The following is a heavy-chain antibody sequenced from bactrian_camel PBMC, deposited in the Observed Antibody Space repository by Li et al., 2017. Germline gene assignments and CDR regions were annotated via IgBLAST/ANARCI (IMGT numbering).Heavy chain of an antibody. CDR3: AAAEKRICAWLLLRNMANDKLSEFGY. V-gene: IGHV3S53*01. D-gene: IGHD3*01. Sequence: HVQLVESGGGSVQAGGSLKLSRAASGYVYSAMCLAWFRQAPDKEREDLASIDGDGTTTYADSVKGRFTISKDSAKNTVYLQMNSLKPEDTAMYYCAAAEKRICAWLLLRNMANDKLSEFGYWGQGTQVTVS. J-gene: IGHJ6*01. CDR1: GYVYSAMC. CDR2: IDGDGTT.